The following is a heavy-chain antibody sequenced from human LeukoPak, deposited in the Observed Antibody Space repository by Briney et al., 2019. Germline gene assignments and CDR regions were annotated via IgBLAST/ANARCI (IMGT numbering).Heavy chain of an antibody. CDR3: ATDSPETAAFDY. Sequence: PGGSLRLSCTASGFSFSTYSMNWVRQAPGKGLEWVSYIVGSSSNIYYADSVKGRFTISRDNDKNSLYLQMDSLRAEDTAVYYCATDSPETAAFDYWGQGTLVTVSS. D-gene: IGHD1-1*01. V-gene: IGHV3-48*04. J-gene: IGHJ4*02. CDR2: IVGSSSNI. CDR1: GFSFSTYS.